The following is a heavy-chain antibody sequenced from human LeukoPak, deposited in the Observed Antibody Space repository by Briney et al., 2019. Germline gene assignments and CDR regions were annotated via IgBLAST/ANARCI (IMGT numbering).Heavy chain of an antibody. V-gene: IGHV3-7*04. D-gene: IGHD2-21*01. CDR3: VRGDWYFES. J-gene: IGHJ4*02. Sequence: GGSLRLSCVTSGFNFSDSRMTWVRQAPGKGLQWVANVNRDGTEKHFLDSVEGRFTISRDNAKKSLYLQMSSLRPQDTAVYFCVRGDWYFESWGQGALVTVSS. CDR2: VNRDGTEK. CDR1: GFNFSDSR.